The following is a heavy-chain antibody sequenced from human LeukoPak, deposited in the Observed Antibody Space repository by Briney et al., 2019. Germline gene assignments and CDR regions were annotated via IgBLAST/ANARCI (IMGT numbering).Heavy chain of an antibody. J-gene: IGHJ3*02. Sequence: PGGSLRLSCAASGFTFSSYEMNWVRQAPGKRREWVSYISSSGSTIYYADSVKGRFTISRDNAKNSLYLQMNSLRAEDTAVYYCARGRGDFWRGSLFDIWGQGTMVTVSS. D-gene: IGHD3-3*01. V-gene: IGHV3-48*03. CDR3: ARGRGDFWRGSLFDI. CDR1: GFTFSSYE. CDR2: ISSSGSTI.